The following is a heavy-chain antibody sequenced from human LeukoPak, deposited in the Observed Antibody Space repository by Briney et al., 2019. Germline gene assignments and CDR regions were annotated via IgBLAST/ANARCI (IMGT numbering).Heavy chain of an antibody. Sequence: SETLSLTCAVYGGSFSAYYWTWIRQPPGKGLEWIGEINHSGSTYYSPSLKSRVTISVDTSKNQFALKLSSVTAADTAVYYCARVTGYMIEDYFDYWGQGTLVTVSS. CDR1: GGSFSAYY. J-gene: IGHJ4*02. V-gene: IGHV4-34*01. D-gene: IGHD3-22*01. CDR3: ARVTGYMIEDYFDY. CDR2: INHSGST.